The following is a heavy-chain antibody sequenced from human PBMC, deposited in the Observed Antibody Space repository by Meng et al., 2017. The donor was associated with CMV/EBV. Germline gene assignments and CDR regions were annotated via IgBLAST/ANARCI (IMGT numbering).Heavy chain of an antibody. Sequence: VRLWWLGGCVVQPGGFLRLSCAASGFTFSSYGMHWVRQAPGKGLEWVAFIRYDGSNKYYADSVKGRFTISRDNSKNTLYLQMNSLRAEDTAVYYCAKFGQLELRIYWGQGTLVTVSS. CDR1: GFTFSSYG. CDR2: IRYDGSNK. V-gene: IGHV3-30*02. D-gene: IGHD1-7*01. CDR3: AKFGQLELRIY. J-gene: IGHJ4*02.